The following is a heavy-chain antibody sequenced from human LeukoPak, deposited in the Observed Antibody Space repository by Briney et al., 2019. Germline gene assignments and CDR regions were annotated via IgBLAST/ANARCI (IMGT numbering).Heavy chain of an antibody. CDR2: IKSKTDGGTT. J-gene: IGHJ4*02. CDR3: TTDLTSCYYDFRSGYCNFEY. CDR1: GFTFSNAW. V-gene: IGHV3-15*01. D-gene: IGHD3-3*01. Sequence: KPGGSLRLSCAASGFTFSNAWMRWVRQAPGKGREWVGRIKSKTDGGTTDYAAPVKGRFTISRDDSKNTLYLQMNSLKTEHTAVYYCTTDLTSCYYDFRSGYCNFEYWGQGTLVTVSS.